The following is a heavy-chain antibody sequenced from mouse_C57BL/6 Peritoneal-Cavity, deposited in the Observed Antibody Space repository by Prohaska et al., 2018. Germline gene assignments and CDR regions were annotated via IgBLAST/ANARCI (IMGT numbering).Heavy chain of an antibody. CDR1: GYTFTDYA. D-gene: IGHD2-5*01. Sequence: QVQLQQSGAELVRPGASVTLSCKASGYTFTDYAMHWVKQTPVHGLEWIGAIDPETGGTAYNQKFKGKAILTADKSSSTAYMELRSLTSEDSAVYYCTPFYSTPWFAYWGQGTLVTVSA. J-gene: IGHJ3*01. CDR2: IDPETGGT. V-gene: IGHV1-15*01. CDR3: TPFYSTPWFAY.